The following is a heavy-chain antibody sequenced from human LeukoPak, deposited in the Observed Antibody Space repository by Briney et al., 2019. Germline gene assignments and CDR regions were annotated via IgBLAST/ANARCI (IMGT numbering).Heavy chain of an antibody. Sequence: SETLSLTCTVSGGSISSSSYYWSWIRQPAGKGLEWIGRIYTSGSTNYNPSLKSRVTMSVDTSKNQCTLKLSSVTAADTAVYYCARVGDYALKDWGQGTLVTVSS. V-gene: IGHV4-61*02. D-gene: IGHD3-16*01. CDR1: GGSISSSSYY. CDR3: ARVGDYALKD. J-gene: IGHJ4*02. CDR2: IYTSGST.